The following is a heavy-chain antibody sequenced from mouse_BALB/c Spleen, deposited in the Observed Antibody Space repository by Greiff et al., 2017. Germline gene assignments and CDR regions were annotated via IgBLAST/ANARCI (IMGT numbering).Heavy chain of an antibody. CDR3: VRRGGLRRDYYAMDY. V-gene: IGHV2-2*02. Sequence: QVQLQQSGPGLVQPSQSLSITCTVSGFSLTSYGVHWVRQSPGKGLEWLGVIWSGGSTDYNAAFISRLSISKDKSKNQVFFKMNSLQANDTAIYYCVRRGGLRRDYYAMDYWGQGTSVTVSS. CDR2: IWSGGST. J-gene: IGHJ4*01. D-gene: IGHD2-4*01. CDR1: GFSLTSYG.